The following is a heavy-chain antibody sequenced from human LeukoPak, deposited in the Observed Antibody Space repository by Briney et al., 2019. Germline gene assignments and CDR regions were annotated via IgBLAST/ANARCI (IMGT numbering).Heavy chain of an antibody. J-gene: IGHJ4*02. Sequence: ASMKVSCKASGGTFSSYTISWVRQAPGQGLEWMGRIIPILGIANYAQKFQGRVTITADKSTSTAYMELSSLRSEDTAVYYCARDSSITGTLDYWGQGTLVTVSS. V-gene: IGHV1-69*04. CDR3: ARDSSITGTLDY. D-gene: IGHD1-7*01. CDR1: GGTFSSYT. CDR2: IIPILGIA.